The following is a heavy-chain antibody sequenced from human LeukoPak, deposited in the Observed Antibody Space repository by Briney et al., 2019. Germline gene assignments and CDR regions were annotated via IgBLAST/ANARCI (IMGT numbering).Heavy chain of an antibody. CDR3: ARLRGFSNWFDP. CDR2: TYYSGST. CDR1: GGSISSYY. J-gene: IGHJ5*02. D-gene: IGHD3-22*01. Sequence: PSETLSLTCTVSGGSISSYYWSWIRQPPGKGLEWIGYTYYSGSTNYNPSLKSRVTISVDTSKNQFSLKLSSVTAADTAVYYCARLRGFSNWFDPWGQGTLVTVSS. V-gene: IGHV4-59*08.